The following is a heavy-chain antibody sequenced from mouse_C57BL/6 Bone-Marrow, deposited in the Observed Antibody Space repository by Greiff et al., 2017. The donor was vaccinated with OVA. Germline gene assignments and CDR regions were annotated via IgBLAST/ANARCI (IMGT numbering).Heavy chain of an antibody. D-gene: IGHD1-1*01. V-gene: IGHV1-7*01. CDR1: GYTFTSYW. J-gene: IGHJ1*03. CDR2: INPSSGYT. Sequence: QVQLQQSGAELAKPGASVKLSCKASGYTFTSYWMHWVKQRPGQGLEWIGYINPSSGYTKYNQKFKDKATLTADKSSSTAYMQLSSLIYEDSAVYYCARRKTTVVATDWYFDVWGTGTTVTVSS. CDR3: ARRKTTVVATDWYFDV.